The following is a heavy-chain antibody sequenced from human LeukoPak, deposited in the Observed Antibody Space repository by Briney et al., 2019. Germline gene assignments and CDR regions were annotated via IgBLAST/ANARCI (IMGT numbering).Heavy chain of an antibody. CDR2: MNPNSGNT. CDR1: GYTFTSYN. D-gene: IGHD6-13*01. CDR3: ARENYSSSRTYDY. J-gene: IGHJ4*02. Sequence: ASVKVSCKASGYTFTSYNINWVRQATGQGLEWMGWMNPNSGNTGYAQKFQGRVTITRNTSISTAYMELSSLRSEGTAVYYCARENYSSSRTYDYWGQGTLVTVSS. V-gene: IGHV1-8*03.